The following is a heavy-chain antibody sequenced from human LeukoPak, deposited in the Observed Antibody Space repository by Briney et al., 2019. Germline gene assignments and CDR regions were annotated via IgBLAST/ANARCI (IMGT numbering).Heavy chain of an antibody. V-gene: IGHV3-15*01. CDR2: IKSKTDGGTT. Sequence: GGSLRLSCAASGFTFSNAWMNWVRQAPGERLEWVGRIKSKTDGGTTDYAAPVKGRFTISRDDSKPTLYLQMNSLKTEGTAVYYCTTRYCSGGRCDYWGQGTLVTVSS. CDR3: TTRYCSGGRCDY. J-gene: IGHJ4*02. CDR1: GFTFSNAW. D-gene: IGHD2-15*01.